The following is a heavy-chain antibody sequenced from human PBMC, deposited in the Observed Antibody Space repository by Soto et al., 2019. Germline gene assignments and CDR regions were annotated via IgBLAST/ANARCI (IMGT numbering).Heavy chain of an antibody. V-gene: IGHV4-59*01. D-gene: IGHD5-12*01. Sequence: QVQLQESGPGLVKPSETLSLTCTVSGGSISSYYWRWIRRPPGKGLEWIGYIYYSGITNYNPSLMRRVTLSVATSKSQLSLQLSSVSAAARAVYYCARGGSGVGLLDYWGQGTLVTVSS. CDR1: GGSISSYY. J-gene: IGHJ4*02. CDR3: ARGGSGVGLLDY. CDR2: IYYSGIT.